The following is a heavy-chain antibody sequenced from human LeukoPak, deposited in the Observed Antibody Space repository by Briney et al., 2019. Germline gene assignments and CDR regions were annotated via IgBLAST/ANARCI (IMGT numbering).Heavy chain of an antibody. V-gene: IGHV3-11*06. D-gene: IGHD1-7*01. J-gene: IGHJ4*02. Sequence: GGSLRLSCAASGLTFSVYYMSCIRQAPGKGLEWVSYISSSSSYTSYADSVKGRFTISRDNAKNSLYLQMNSLRAEDTAVYYCVSNPRTVTTSYWGQGTLVTVSS. CDR1: GLTFSVYY. CDR2: ISSSSSYT. CDR3: VSNPRTVTTSY.